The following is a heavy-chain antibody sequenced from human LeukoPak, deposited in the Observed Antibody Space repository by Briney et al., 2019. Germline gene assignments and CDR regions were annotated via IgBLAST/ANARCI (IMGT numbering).Heavy chain of an antibody. J-gene: IGHJ4*02. CDR3: ARGAGSHEYYFDY. CDR1: GGSINSYY. Sequence: PSETLSLTCTVSGGSINSYYWSWIRQPPGKGLEWIGYIYYSGSTNYNPSLKSRVTISVDTSKNQFSLKLSSVTAADTAVYYCARGAGSHEYYFDYWGQGTLVTVSS. V-gene: IGHV4-59*01. CDR2: IYYSGST. D-gene: IGHD3-10*01.